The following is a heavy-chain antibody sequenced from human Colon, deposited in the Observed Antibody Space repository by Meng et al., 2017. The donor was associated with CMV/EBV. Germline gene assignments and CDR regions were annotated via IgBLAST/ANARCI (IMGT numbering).Heavy chain of an antibody. V-gene: IGHV4-38-2*02. Sequence: SETLSLTCTVSGYSISSGYYWGWIRQPPGKWREWIGSIYHSGSTYYNPSLKSPVTISVDTSKNQFSLKLSYVTAADTAVYYCARDPLRFLEWFPDYFDYWGQGTLVTVSS. J-gene: IGHJ4*02. CDR1: GYSISSGYY. D-gene: IGHD3-3*01. CDR2: IYHSGST. CDR3: ARDPLRFLEWFPDYFDY.